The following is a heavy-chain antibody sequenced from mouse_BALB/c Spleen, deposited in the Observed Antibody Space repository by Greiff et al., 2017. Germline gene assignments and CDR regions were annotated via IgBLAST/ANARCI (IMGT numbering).Heavy chain of an antibody. D-gene: IGHD2-3*01. Sequence: DVKLVESGGDLVKPGGSLKLSCAASGFTFSSYGMSWVRQTPDKRLEWVATISSGGSYTYYPDSVKGRFTISRDNAKNTLYLQMSSLRSEDTAMYYCARNDGYYYWGQGTTLTVSS. J-gene: IGHJ2*01. CDR2: ISSGGSYT. CDR1: GFTFSSYG. V-gene: IGHV5-6*02. CDR3: ARNDGYYY.